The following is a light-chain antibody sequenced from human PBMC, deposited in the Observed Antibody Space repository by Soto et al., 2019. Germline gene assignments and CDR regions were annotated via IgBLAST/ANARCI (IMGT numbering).Light chain of an antibody. J-gene: IGKJ4*01. V-gene: IGKV3-11*01. CDR2: DAS. Sequence: EIVLTQSPANLSLSPGETATLSCRASQSISRYLAWYQQKPGQAPRLLIYDASIRATGIPARFRGGGSETDFTLAISSLEPEDFAIYYCQKRGTGHRVTLGGGTKVEIK. CDR3: QKRGTGHRVT. CDR1: QSISRY.